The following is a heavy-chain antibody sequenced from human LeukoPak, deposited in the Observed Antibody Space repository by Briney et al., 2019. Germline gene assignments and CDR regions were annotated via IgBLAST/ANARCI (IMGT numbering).Heavy chain of an antibody. CDR3: ARDGYSSGWTDYYYYYMDV. Sequence: AGGSLRLSCAASGFTFSSYAMSWVRQAPGKGLEWVSSISSSSSYIYYADSVKGRFTISRDNAKNSLYLQMDSLRAEDTAVYYCARDGYSSGWTDYYYYYMDVWGKGTTVTVSS. V-gene: IGHV3-21*01. J-gene: IGHJ6*03. D-gene: IGHD6-19*01. CDR1: GFTFSSYA. CDR2: ISSSSSYI.